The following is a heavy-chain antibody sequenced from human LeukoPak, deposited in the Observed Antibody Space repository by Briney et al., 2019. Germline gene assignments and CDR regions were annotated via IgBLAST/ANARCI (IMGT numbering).Heavy chain of an antibody. V-gene: IGHV3-23*01. J-gene: IGHJ2*01. CDR2: INGSGGST. D-gene: IGHD3-10*01. CDR1: GFTFSTYA. Sequence: GGSLRLSCVASGFTFSTYAMSWVRQAPGKGLEWVSDINGSGGSTHYADSVKGRFTISRDNSKNTLYLQMNSLRAEDTAVYYCARVPNYGSGSYAGYFDLWGRGTLVTVSS. CDR3: ARVPNYGSGSYAGYFDL.